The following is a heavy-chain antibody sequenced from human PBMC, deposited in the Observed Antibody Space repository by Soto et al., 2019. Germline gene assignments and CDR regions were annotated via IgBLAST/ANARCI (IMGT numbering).Heavy chain of an antibody. V-gene: IGHV3-30-3*01. CDR2: ISYDGSNK. J-gene: IGHJ4*02. CDR1: GFTFSSYW. D-gene: IGHD6-13*01. Sequence: PGGSLRLSCAASGFTFSSYWMHWVRQAPGKGLEWVAVISYDGSNKYYADSVKGRFTISRDNSKNTLYLQMNSLRAEDTAVYYCARDITSSWSAFDYWGQGTLVTVSS. CDR3: ARDITSSWSAFDY.